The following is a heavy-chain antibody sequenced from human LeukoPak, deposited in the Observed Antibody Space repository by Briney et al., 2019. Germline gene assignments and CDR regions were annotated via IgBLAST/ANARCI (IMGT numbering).Heavy chain of an antibody. J-gene: IGHJ6*03. CDR2: MNPNSGNT. V-gene: IGHV1-8*01. CDR1: GYTFTSYD. Sequence: ASVKVSCKASGYTFTSYDINWVRQATGQGLEWMGWMNPNSGNTGYAQKFQGRVTMSRNTSISTAYMELSSLRSEDAAVYYCARGPYYYYYMDVWGKGTTVTVSS. CDR3: ARGPYYYYYMDV.